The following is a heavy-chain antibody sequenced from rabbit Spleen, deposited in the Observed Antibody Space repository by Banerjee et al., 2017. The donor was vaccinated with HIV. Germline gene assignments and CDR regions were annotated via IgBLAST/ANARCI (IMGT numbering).Heavy chain of an antibody. V-gene: IGHV1S45*01. D-gene: IGHD1-1*01. CDR3: ARDLPGVIGWNFNL. CDR1: GFSFSDRDV. J-gene: IGHJ4*01. CDR2: INTWSGRP. Sequence: QEQLEESGGGLVKPEGSLTLTCKASGFSFSDRDVMCWVRQAPGKGLEWIACINTWSGRPVYANWAKGRFTMSKTSSTTVTLQMTSLTVADTATYFCARDLPGVIGWNFNLWGPGTLVTVS.